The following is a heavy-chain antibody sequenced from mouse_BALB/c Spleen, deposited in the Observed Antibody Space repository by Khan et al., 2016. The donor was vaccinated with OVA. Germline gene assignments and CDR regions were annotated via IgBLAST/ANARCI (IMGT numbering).Heavy chain of an antibody. CDR2: ISPGSGDT. Sequence: QVQLQQSGAELARPGASVKLSCKASGYTFTDYYINWVKQRTGQGLEWIGEISPGSGDTYYNEKFKGKATLTADKSSTTAYMLLSSLTSEDSAVYFCARRNYFGYAFAYWGQGTLVTVSA. V-gene: IGHV1-77*01. D-gene: IGHD1-2*01. J-gene: IGHJ3*01. CDR1: GYTFTDYY. CDR3: ARRNYFGYAFAY.